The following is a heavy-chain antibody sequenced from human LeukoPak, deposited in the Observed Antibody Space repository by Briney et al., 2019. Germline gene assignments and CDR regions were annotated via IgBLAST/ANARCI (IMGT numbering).Heavy chain of an antibody. CDR3: AEDHGSGSFHFDH. J-gene: IGHJ4*02. D-gene: IGHD3-10*01. CDR1: GFTFSSYS. V-gene: IGHV3-15*07. CDR2: IKSKSDGGTT. Sequence: PGGSLRLSCAASGFTFSSYSMNWVRQAPGKGLEWVGRIKSKSDGGTTDYTAPVKGRFTISRDDSKNTLYLQTNSLKTEDTAVYYCAEDHGSGSFHFDHWGQGTLVTVSS.